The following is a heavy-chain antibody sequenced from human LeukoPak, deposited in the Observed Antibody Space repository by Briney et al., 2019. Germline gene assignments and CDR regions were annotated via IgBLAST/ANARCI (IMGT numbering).Heavy chain of an antibody. Sequence: SETLSLTCAVYSGSFSGYYWSWIRQPPGKGLEWIGEINHSGSTNYNPSLKSRVTISVDTSKNQFSLKLSSVTAADTAVYYCARARYSSSSFAFDIWGQGTMVTVSS. V-gene: IGHV4-34*01. D-gene: IGHD6-6*01. CDR1: SGSFSGYY. CDR2: INHSGST. CDR3: ARARYSSSSFAFDI. J-gene: IGHJ3*02.